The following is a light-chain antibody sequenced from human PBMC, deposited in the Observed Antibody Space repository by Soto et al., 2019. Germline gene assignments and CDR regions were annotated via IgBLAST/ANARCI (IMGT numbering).Light chain of an antibody. CDR1: SGHSSYA. J-gene: IGLJ1*01. V-gene: IGLV4-69*01. Sequence: QPVLTQSPSASASLGASVKLTCTLSSGHSSYAIAWHQQQPEKGPRYLMKLNSDGSHSKGDGIPDRFSVSSSGAERYLTISSRQSEDEADYYCQTWGTGIQVFGTGTKLTVL. CDR3: QTWGTGIQV. CDR2: LNSDGSH.